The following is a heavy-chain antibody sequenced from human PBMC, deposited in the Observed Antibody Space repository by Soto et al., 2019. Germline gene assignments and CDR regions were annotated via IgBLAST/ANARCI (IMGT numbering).Heavy chain of an antibody. V-gene: IGHV3-13*01. CDR3: ARGYYDILTGYSGYYFDY. Sequence: GGSLRLSCAASGFTFSRYDMHWVRQATGKGLEWVSATGTAGDTYHPVSVKGRFTISRENAKNSLYLQMNSLRAGDTAVYYCARGYYDILTGYSGYYFDYWGQGTLVTVSS. CDR2: TGTAGDT. J-gene: IGHJ4*02. CDR1: GFTFSRYD. D-gene: IGHD3-9*01.